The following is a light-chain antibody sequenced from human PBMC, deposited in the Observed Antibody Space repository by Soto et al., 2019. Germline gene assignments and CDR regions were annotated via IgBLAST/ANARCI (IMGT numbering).Light chain of an antibody. J-gene: IGKJ4*01. V-gene: IGKV3-11*01. CDR1: QSVSNF. Sequence: EIVLTQSPATLSLSPGERATLSCRASQSVSNFLAWYQHKPGQAPGLLIYDASNRAPGIPARFSGSGSGTDFTLTISSLEPEDFAFYYCQQRSNWLTFGGGTRVEIK. CDR2: DAS. CDR3: QQRSNWLT.